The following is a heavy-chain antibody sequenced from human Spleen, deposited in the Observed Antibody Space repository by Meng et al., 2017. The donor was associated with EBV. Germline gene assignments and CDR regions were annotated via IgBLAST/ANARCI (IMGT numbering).Heavy chain of an antibody. J-gene: IGHJ1*01. CDR2: IIPLFQTT. CDR1: GDTFSSYS. CDR3: AAGYSSSRARYFQH. D-gene: IGHD6-13*01. V-gene: IGHV1-69*01. Sequence: QVQLGQSGAGVKLPVSSVKVSCRASGDTFSSYSINWVRQAPGQGLEWMGGIIPLFQTTYYAQKFQGRITLTADESTSTVSMELSSLRYEDTAMFYCAAGYSSSRARYFQHWGQGTLVTVSS.